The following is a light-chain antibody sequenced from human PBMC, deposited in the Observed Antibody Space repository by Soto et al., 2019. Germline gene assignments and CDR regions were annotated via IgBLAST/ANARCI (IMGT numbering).Light chain of an antibody. CDR2: GAS. Sequence: VLTPSPATLSLSPGERATLSCRASLDVSSNLAWYQQKPGQAPRLLIYGASTRATGIPARFSGSGSGTEFTLTISSLQSEDFAVYYCQQYNNWPPWTFGQGTKVDI. CDR3: QQYNNWPPWT. V-gene: IGKV3-15*01. CDR1: LDVSSN. J-gene: IGKJ1*01.